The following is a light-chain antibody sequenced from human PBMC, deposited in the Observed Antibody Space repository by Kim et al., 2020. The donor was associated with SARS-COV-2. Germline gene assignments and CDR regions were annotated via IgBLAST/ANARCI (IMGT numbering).Light chain of an antibody. CDR3: QAWDSSTYLV. CDR1: ELGDKY. CDR2: EDG. J-gene: IGLJ2*01. V-gene: IGLV3-1*01. Sequence: VSPGQTADITCSGDELGDKYVSWYHQKPGQSPVLVIYEDGKRPSGIPERVSGSNSGNTATLTISGTQAMDEGDYYCQAWDSSTYLVFGGGTQLTVL.